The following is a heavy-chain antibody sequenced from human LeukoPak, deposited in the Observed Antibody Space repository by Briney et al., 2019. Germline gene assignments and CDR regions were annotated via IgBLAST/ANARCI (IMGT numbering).Heavy chain of an antibody. CDR1: GYTFTDYY. Sequence: ASVKVSCKASGYTFTDYYIHFVRQAPGQPLEWIGWLNPDSGGTNYAPKFRGRVTMTRDISVNTAYMEVTRLISDDTAMYYCAREVDKVTTFRSLYLDSWGQGSLVTVSS. D-gene: IGHD5-12*01. V-gene: IGHV1-2*02. CDR2: LNPDSGGT. CDR3: AREVDKVTTFRSLYLDS. J-gene: IGHJ4*02.